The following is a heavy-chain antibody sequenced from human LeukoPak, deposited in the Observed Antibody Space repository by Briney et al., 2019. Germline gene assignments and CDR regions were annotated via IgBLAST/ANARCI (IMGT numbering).Heavy chain of an antibody. Sequence: SETLSLTCAVYGGSFSNYYWSWIRQPPGKGLEWIGEINHSGSTNYNPSLKSRVTISVDTSKNQFSLKLSSVTAADTAVYYCARRYYDSSGYYYDLDAFDIWGQGTMVTVSS. CDR2: INHSGST. CDR1: GGSFSNYY. J-gene: IGHJ3*02. CDR3: ARRYYDSSGYYYDLDAFDI. V-gene: IGHV4-34*01. D-gene: IGHD3-22*01.